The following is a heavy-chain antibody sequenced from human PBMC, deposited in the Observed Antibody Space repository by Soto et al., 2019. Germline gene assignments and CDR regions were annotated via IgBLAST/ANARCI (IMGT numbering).Heavy chain of an antibody. J-gene: IGHJ4*02. Sequence: QLQLQESGPGLVKPSETLSLSCTVSGGSISGSSYYWGWIRQPPGKGLEWIGSIYYSGSTYYNPSLKSRVTISVDPSKNQFSLKLTSVTAADTAVYFCARYGLGSSVGILLDYWGQGALVTVSS. CDR3: ARYGLGSSVGILLDY. CDR2: IYYSGST. CDR1: GGSISGSSYY. D-gene: IGHD3-10*01. V-gene: IGHV4-39*01.